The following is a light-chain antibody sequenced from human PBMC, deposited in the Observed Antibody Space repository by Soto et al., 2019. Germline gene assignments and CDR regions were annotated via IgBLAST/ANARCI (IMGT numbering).Light chain of an antibody. J-gene: IGKJ1*01. CDR2: DAS. CDR1: QSVSSSY. Sequence: EIVLPQSPGTLSLSPGEREPLSRRASQSVSSSYLAWYQQKPGQAPRLLIYDASSRATGIPDRFSGGGSGTDFTLTISRLEPEDFAVYYCQQYGSSPRTVGQGTKVDIK. V-gene: IGKV3-20*01. CDR3: QQYGSSPRT.